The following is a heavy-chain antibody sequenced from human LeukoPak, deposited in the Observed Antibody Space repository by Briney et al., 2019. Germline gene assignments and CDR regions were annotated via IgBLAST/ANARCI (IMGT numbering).Heavy chain of an antibody. J-gene: IGHJ4*02. CDR3: ARLPNDILVYFDY. D-gene: IGHD3-9*01. CDR1: SGSISSSY. CDR2: IYYSGNT. V-gene: IGHV4-59*08. Sequence: SETLSLTCTVSSGSISSSYWSWIRQPPGKGLEWIGYIYYSGNTNYNPSLKSRVTISVDTSKNQFSLELSSVTAADTAVYYCARLPNDILVYFDYWGQGTLVTVSS.